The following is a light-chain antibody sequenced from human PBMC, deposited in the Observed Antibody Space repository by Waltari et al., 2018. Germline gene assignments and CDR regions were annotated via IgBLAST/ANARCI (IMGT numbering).Light chain of an antibody. CDR3: QHYGGSPWT. V-gene: IGKV3-20*01. J-gene: IGKJ1*01. Sequence: IVLTQPPGTLFLSPGEGATLSCRASQSISTNFLAGYQQRRGQAPRLLIYGASSRATGIPDRFSGSGSATDFTLTINRLEPEDFAVYYCQHYGGSPWTFGQGTKVEIK. CDR2: GAS. CDR1: QSISTNF.